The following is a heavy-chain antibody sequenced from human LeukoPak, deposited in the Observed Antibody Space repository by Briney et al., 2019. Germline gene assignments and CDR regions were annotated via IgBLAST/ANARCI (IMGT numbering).Heavy chain of an antibody. CDR2: ISGGGGGT. CDR1: GFSVSYNY. Sequence: GGSLRLSCAASGFSVSYNYMSWVRQAPGKGLEWVSAISGGGGGTYYADSVKGRFTISRDNYKNTLYLQMNSLRAEDTAVYYCGRATHETIRYISYHGMDVWGQGTTVTVSS. D-gene: IGHD3-16*02. V-gene: IGHV3-23*01. J-gene: IGHJ6*02. CDR3: GRATHETIRYISYHGMDV.